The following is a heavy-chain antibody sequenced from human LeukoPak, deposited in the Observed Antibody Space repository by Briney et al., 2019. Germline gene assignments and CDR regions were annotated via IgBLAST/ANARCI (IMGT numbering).Heavy chain of an antibody. CDR3: ARDSSGKYNWFDP. CDR1: GGSISSSSYY. CDR2: IYYSGST. V-gene: IGHV4-39*07. J-gene: IGHJ5*02. Sequence: SETLSLTCTVSGGSISSSSYYWGWIRQPPGKGLEWIGSIYYSGSTYYNPSLKSRVTISVDTSKNQFSLKLSSVTAADTAVYYCARDSSGKYNWFDPWGQGTLVTVSS. D-gene: IGHD3-22*01.